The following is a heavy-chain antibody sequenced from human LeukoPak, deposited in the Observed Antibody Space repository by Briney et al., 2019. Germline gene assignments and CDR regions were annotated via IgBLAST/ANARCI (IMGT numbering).Heavy chain of an antibody. CDR3: ANAAEPGYFDY. V-gene: IGHV1-69*06. CDR1: GGTFASDA. CDR2: IIPIFGTA. D-gene: IGHD6-25*01. J-gene: IGHJ4*02. Sequence: SVKVSCKASGGTFASDAISWVRQAPGQGRGWMGGIIPIFGTANYAQKFQGRVKITADKAASTDYMELSSLRSEETAVYYCANAAEPGYFDYWGQGTVVTVSS.